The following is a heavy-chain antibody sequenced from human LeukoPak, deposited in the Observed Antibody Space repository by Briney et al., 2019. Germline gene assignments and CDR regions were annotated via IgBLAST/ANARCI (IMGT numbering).Heavy chain of an antibody. Sequence: GGSPRLSCSASGFTFSSYAMHWVRQAPGKGLEYVSAISSNGGSTYYADSVKGRFTISRDNSKNTLYLQMSSLRAEDTAVYYCVKPGYCSSTSCYYNWFDPWGQGTLVTVSS. J-gene: IGHJ5*02. CDR3: VKPGYCSSTSCYYNWFDP. V-gene: IGHV3-64D*06. CDR1: GFTFSSYA. D-gene: IGHD2-2*01. CDR2: ISSNGGST.